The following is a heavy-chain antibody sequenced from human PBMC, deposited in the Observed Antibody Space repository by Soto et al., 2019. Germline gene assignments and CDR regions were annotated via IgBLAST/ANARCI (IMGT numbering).Heavy chain of an antibody. CDR1: GFTFSSYA. CDR2: ISGSGGST. V-gene: IGHV3-23*01. D-gene: IGHD3-22*01. CDR3: AKGRYYDSSGYYGY. Sequence: EVQLLESGGGLVQPGGSLRLSCATSGFTFSSYAMSWVRQPPGKGLEWVSVISGSGGSTYYADSVKGRFTISRDNSKNTLYLPMNSLRAEDTAVYYCAKGRYYDSSGYYGYWGQGTLVTVSS. J-gene: IGHJ4*02.